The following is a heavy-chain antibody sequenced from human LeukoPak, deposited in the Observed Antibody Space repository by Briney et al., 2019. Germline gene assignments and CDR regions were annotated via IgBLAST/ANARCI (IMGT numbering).Heavy chain of an antibody. CDR2: IYYSGST. CDR1: GGSISSSSYY. Sequence: SETLSLTCTVSGGSISSSSYYWGWIRQPPGKGLEWIGSIYYSGSTYYNPSLKSRVTISVDTSKSQFSLKLSSVTAADTAVYYCARLLDPTVTYFDYWGRGTLVTVSS. J-gene: IGHJ4*02. D-gene: IGHD4-17*01. V-gene: IGHV4-39*07. CDR3: ARLLDPTVTYFDY.